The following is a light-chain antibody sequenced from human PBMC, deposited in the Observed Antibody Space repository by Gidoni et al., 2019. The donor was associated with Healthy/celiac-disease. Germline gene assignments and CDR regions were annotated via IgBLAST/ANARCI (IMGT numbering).Light chain of an antibody. CDR1: QSLLHSNGYNY. V-gene: IGKV2-28*01. CDR2: LGS. Sequence: DIVMTQSPLSLPVTPAEPASISCRSSQSLLHSNGYNYLDWYLQKPWQSPQLLIYLGSNRASGVPDRFSGSGSGTDFTLKISRVEAEDVGVYYCMQALQTPFTFGPGTKVDIK. CDR3: MQALQTPFT. J-gene: IGKJ3*01.